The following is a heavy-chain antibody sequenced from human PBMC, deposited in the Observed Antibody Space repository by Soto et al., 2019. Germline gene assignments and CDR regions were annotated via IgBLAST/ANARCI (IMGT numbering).Heavy chain of an antibody. V-gene: IGHV4-30-2*01. D-gene: IGHD3-10*01. CDR3: AGRFAEARGLDS. CDR2: IYHTGST. J-gene: IGHJ4*02. CDR1: GVSITTTGYS. Sequence: QLQLQESGSRLVKPSQTLSLTCAVSGVSITTTGYSWSWIRQPPGKGLEWIGYIYHTGSTYYNSSVKGRVTISLDRTTNQISLNPSSVTAADTAVYYCAGRFAEARGLDSWGQGTLVTVSS.